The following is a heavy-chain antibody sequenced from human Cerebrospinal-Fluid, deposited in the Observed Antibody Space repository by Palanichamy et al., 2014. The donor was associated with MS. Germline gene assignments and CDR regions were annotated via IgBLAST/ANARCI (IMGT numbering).Heavy chain of an antibody. D-gene: IGHD5-24*01. J-gene: IGHJ6*02. CDR1: GGTFNSDA. CDR2: IIPMFSIV. Sequence: QVQLVQSGAEVKKPGSSVKVSCKTSGGTFNSDAISWVRRAPGQGLQWMGGIIPMFSIVNYAQKFQGRVTITADESTSTVDMELSSLRSEDTAVYYCARVLRREGYNSYYYNGMDVWGQGTTVTVSS. CDR3: ARVLRREGYNSYYYNGMDV. V-gene: IGHV1-69*01.